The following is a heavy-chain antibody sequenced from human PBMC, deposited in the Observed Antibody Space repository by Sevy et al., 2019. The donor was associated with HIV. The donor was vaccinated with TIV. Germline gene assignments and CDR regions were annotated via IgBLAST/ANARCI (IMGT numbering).Heavy chain of an antibody. CDR3: ARDGLRFLEWVTPYYYYHGMDV. D-gene: IGHD3-3*01. J-gene: IGHJ6*02. Sequence: ASVKVSCKASGYTFTSYDINWVRQATGQGLEWMGWMNPNSGNTGYAQKFQGRVTMTRNTSISTAYMELSSLRSEDTDVYYCARDGLRFLEWVTPYYYYHGMDVWGQGTTVTVSS. V-gene: IGHV1-8*01. CDR2: MNPNSGNT. CDR1: GYTFTSYD.